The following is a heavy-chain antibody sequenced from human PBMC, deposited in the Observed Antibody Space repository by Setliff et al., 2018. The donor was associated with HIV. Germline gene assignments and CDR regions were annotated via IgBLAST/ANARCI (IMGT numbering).Heavy chain of an antibody. CDR3: ARDRPYSGGSHFAY. CDR2: IKEDGGGK. J-gene: IGHJ4*02. Sequence: SCAASGFTFSTYWMSWVRQSPGKGLEWVANIKEDGGGKYYMDSVKGRFTISRDNAKNSLFLQMSGLRAEDTAVYYCARDRPYSGGSHFAYWGQGTLVTVSS. D-gene: IGHD1-26*01. V-gene: IGHV3-7*03. CDR1: GFTFSTYW.